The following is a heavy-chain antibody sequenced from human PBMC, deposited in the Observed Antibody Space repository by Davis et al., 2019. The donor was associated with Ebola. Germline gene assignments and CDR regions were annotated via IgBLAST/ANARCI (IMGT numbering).Heavy chain of an antibody. CDR1: GFTFSSYS. J-gene: IGHJ4*02. V-gene: IGHV3-21*01. Sequence: GGSLRLSCAASGFTFSSYSMNWVRQAPGKGLEWVSSISSSSSYIYYADSVKGRFTISRDNAKKSLYLQMNSLRAEDTAVYYCAREGVRFLEWLLSFPDYWGQGTLVTVSS. CDR2: ISSSSSYI. CDR3: AREGVRFLEWLLSFPDY. D-gene: IGHD3-3*01.